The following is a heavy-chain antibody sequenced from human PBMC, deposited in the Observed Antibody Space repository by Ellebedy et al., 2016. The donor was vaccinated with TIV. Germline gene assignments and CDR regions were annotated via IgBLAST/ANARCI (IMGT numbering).Heavy chain of an antibody. D-gene: IGHD2-8*01. J-gene: IGHJ4*02. CDR1: GYIFTTYY. V-gene: IGHV1-46*01. CDR3: ARDVVLMVYPIPPNPGYFDF. Sequence: AASVKVSCKASGYIFTTYYIHWVRQAPGQGLEWMGMINPFDGSTAYAQEFQGRINMTRDTSTSTVYMELSSLRSEDTAVYFCARDVVLMVYPIPPNPGYFDFWGQGTLVTVSS. CDR2: INPFDGST.